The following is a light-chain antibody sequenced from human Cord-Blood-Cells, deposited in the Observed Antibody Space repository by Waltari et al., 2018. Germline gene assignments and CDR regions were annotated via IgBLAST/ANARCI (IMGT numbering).Light chain of an antibody. V-gene: IGLV2-8*01. Sequence: QPALTQPPSASGSPGQSVTIPCPGTSSDVGGSNYVSWYQQHPGKAPKLMIYEVSKRPSGVPDRFSGSKSGNTASLTVSGLQAEDEADYYCSSYAGSNNFVFGTGTKVTVL. CDR2: EVS. CDR3: SSYAGSNNFV. CDR1: SSDVGGSNY. J-gene: IGLJ1*01.